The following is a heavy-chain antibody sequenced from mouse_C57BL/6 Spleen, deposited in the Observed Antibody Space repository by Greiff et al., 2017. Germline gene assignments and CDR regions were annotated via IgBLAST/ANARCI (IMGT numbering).Heavy chain of an antibody. CDR1: GYSITSGYY. Sequence: EVKLVESGPGLVKPSQSLSLTCSVTGYSITSGYYWNWIRQFPGNKLEWMGYISYDGSNNYNPSLKNRISITRDTSKNQFFLKLNSVTTEDTATYYCARNSNYGGDDYWGQGTTLTVSS. CDR3: ARNSNYGGDDY. CDR2: ISYDGSN. D-gene: IGHD2-5*01. J-gene: IGHJ2*01. V-gene: IGHV3-6*01.